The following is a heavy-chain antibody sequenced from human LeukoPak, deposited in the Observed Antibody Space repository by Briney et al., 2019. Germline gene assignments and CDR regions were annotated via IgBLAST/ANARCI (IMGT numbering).Heavy chain of an antibody. Sequence: SETLSLTCAVYGGSFSGYYWSWIRQPPGKGLEWIGEINHSGSTNYNPSLKSRVTISVDTSKNQFSPKLSSVTAADTAVYYCARGDSSGYRYWGQGTLVTVSS. CDR2: INHSGST. V-gene: IGHV4-34*01. CDR3: ARGDSSGYRY. J-gene: IGHJ4*02. CDR1: GGSFSGYY. D-gene: IGHD3-22*01.